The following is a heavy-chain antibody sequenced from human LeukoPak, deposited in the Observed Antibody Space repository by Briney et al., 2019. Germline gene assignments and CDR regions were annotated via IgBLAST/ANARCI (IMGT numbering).Heavy chain of an antibody. D-gene: IGHD3-22*01. Sequence: AGGSLRLSCAASGFTFGSSSMHWVRQAPGKGLEWVAVISNDGSNKFYADSVKGRFTISRDNSKNTLYLQMNSLRGYDTAVYYCARPLSNGYFHDSGGYYPYAMDIWGQGTTVTVSS. V-gene: IGHV3-30-3*01. CDR2: ISNDGSNK. CDR3: ARPLSNGYFHDSGGYYPYAMDI. J-gene: IGHJ6*02. CDR1: GFTFGSSS.